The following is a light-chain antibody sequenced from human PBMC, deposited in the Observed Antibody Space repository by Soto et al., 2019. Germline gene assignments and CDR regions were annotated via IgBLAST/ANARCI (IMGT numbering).Light chain of an antibody. J-gene: IGLJ1*01. CDR3: SSYTSSDTYV. V-gene: IGLV2-14*03. CDR2: DVS. Sequence: SALTQPACVSGSPGQSITISCTGTSSDVGNYNYVSWHQHHPGKAPKLMINDVSNRPSGVSSRFSGSKSGNTASLTISGLQAEDEADYYCSSYTSSDTYVVGTGTKVTLL. CDR1: SSDVGNYNY.